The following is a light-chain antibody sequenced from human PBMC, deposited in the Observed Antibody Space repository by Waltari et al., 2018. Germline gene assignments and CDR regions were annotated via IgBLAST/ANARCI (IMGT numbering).Light chain of an antibody. CDR3: LQHHTYPWT. CDR1: QAIRND. J-gene: IGKJ1*01. V-gene: IGKV1-17*01. Sequence: DIQMTQSPSPLSASVGDRVTSPCRASQAIRNDLGWYQQKPGKPPKRLIYTASPLQSGVPSRFSGTGSGTEFTLTISSLQPEDFATYYCLQHHTYPWTFGQGTKVEIK. CDR2: TAS.